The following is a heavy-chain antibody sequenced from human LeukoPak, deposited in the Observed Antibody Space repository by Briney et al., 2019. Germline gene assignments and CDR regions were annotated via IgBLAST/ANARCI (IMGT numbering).Heavy chain of an antibody. CDR3: TKDMTRIQLWLHPYDAFDI. Sequence: PGGSLRLSCVASGFTFSSYAMSWVRQAPGKGLEWVSSISGSGGSTYYADSVKGHFTISRDNSKNTLYLQMNSLRAEDTAVYSCTKDMTRIQLWLHPYDAFDIWGQGTMVTVSS. J-gene: IGHJ3*02. CDR1: GFTFSSYA. D-gene: IGHD5-18*01. CDR2: ISGSGGST. V-gene: IGHV3-23*01.